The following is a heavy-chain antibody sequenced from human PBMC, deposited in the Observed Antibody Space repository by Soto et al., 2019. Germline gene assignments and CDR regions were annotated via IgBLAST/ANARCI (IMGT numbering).Heavy chain of an antibody. CDR1: GGSIISYY. Sequence: SETLSLTCTVSGGSIISYYWSWIRQPPGKGLEWIGYIYYSGSTNYNPSLKSRVTISVDTSKNQFSLKLSSVTAADTAVYYCAREVVVAATLWFDPWGQGTLVTVSS. V-gene: IGHV4-59*01. CDR3: AREVVVAATLWFDP. D-gene: IGHD2-15*01. CDR2: IYYSGST. J-gene: IGHJ5*02.